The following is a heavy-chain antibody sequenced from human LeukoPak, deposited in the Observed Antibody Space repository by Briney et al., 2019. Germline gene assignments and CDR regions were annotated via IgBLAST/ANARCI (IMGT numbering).Heavy chain of an antibody. J-gene: IGHJ4*02. V-gene: IGHV6-1*01. CDR1: GDSVSSNSAA. CDR2: TYYRSKWYN. CDR3: AREGPSFFCVSGYDVLDY. D-gene: IGHD5-12*01. Sequence: SQTLSLTCAISGDSVSSNSAAWNWIRQSPSRGLEWLGRTYYRSKWYNDYAVSVKSRITINPDTSKNQFSLQLNSVTPEDTAVYYCAREGPSFFCVSGYDVLDYWGQGTLVTVSS.